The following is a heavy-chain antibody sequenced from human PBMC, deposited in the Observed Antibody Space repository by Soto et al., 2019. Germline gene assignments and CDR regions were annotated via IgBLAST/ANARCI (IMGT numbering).Heavy chain of an antibody. CDR2: IYPGDSDT. CDR1: GYSFTSYW. J-gene: IGHJ6*03. D-gene: IGHD6-6*01. V-gene: IGHV5-51*01. Sequence: GESLKISCKGSGYSFTSYWIGWVRQMPGKGLEWMGIIYPGDSDTRYSPSFQGQVTISADKSISTAYLQWSSLKASDTAMYYCARQNSSPGTYYYYYYMDVWGKGTTVTVSS. CDR3: ARQNSSPGTYYYYYYMDV.